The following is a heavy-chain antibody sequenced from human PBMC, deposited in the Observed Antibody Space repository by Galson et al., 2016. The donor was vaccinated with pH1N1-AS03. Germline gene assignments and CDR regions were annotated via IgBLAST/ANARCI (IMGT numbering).Heavy chain of an antibody. V-gene: IGHV6-1*01. CDR2: TFYWSKWSN. CDR3: ARGPPGASVAYYSGMDV. Sequence: CAISGDSVSGSRGVAWNWIRQSPSRGLEWLGRTFYWSKWSNDYAESVKSRITIDPDTSNNQFSLRLISVTAADTAVYYCARGPPGASVAYYSGMDVWGPGTMVIVSS. CDR1: GDSVSGSRGVA. D-gene: IGHD4/OR15-4a*01. J-gene: IGHJ6*02.